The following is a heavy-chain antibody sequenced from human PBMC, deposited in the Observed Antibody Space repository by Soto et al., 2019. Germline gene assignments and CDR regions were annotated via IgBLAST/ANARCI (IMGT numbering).Heavy chain of an antibody. CDR3: ARIPLPPRGDRNGIDY. CDR2: ISSSSSTI. CDR1: GFTFSSYS. Sequence: GCSLRLSCSASGFTFSSYSMNWVRQATGKGLEWVSYISSSSSTIYYADSVKGRFTISRDNAKNSLYLQMNSLRAEDTAVYYCARIPLPPRGDRNGIDYWGQGTLVTVSS. D-gene: IGHD2-15*01. J-gene: IGHJ4*02. V-gene: IGHV3-48*01.